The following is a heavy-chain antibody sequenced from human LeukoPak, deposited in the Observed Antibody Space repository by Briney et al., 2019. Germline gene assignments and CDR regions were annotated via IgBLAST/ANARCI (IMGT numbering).Heavy chain of an antibody. CDR2: ISAYNGNT. Sequence: GASVKVSCKASGYTFTSYGISWVRQAPGQGLEWMGWISAYNGNTNYAQKFQGRVTITADESTSTAYMELSSLRSEDTAVYYCARVPSVANYYYYYMDVWGKGTTVTVSS. D-gene: IGHD2-15*01. CDR1: GYTFTSYG. V-gene: IGHV1-18*01. J-gene: IGHJ6*03. CDR3: ARVPSVANYYYYYMDV.